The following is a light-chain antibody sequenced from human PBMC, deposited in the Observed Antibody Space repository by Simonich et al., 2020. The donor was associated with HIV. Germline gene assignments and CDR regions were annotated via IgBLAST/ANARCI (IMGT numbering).Light chain of an antibody. V-gene: IGKV1-NL1*01. J-gene: IGKJ1*01. CDR2: ASS. CDR3: QQFFSTPWT. Sequence: DILMTQSPSSLPASVGDRVTITCRRRQGISNSLASYQQKPGKAPKLLLSASSRLESGVPSRFSGSGSGTDYTLTISSLQPEDFATYYCQQFFSTPWTFGQGTKVEIK. CDR1: QGISNS.